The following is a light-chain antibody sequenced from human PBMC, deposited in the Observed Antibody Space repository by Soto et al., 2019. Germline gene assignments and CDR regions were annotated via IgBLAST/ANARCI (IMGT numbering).Light chain of an antibody. CDR2: EVS. J-gene: IGLJ2*01. Sequence: QSVLTQPPSASGSPGQSVTISCTGTSSDVGGYNYVSWYQQHPGKAPKLMIYEVSKRPSGVPDRFSGSKSGNTASLTVSGLQAEDEADYYCSSYARSNNCVFGGGTKLIVL. V-gene: IGLV2-8*01. CDR3: SSYARSNNCV. CDR1: SSDVGGYNY.